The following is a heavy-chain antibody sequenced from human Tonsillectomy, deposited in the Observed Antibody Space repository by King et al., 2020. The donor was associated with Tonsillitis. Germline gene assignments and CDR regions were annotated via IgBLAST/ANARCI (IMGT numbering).Heavy chain of an antibody. V-gene: IGHV3-23*04. D-gene: IGHD2-2*01. CDR1: GFPLRNYA. Sequence: VQLVESGGGLVQPGGSLRLSCVASGFPLRNYALSWVRQAPGKGLEWVSGISGSGHSTYYADSVKGRFTISRDNSKNTLFLQMNSLRGEDTAIYYCAKERGYCSSAICSPFDYWAQGTLVTVSS. J-gene: IGHJ4*02. CDR3: AKERGYCSSAICSPFDY. CDR2: ISGSGHST.